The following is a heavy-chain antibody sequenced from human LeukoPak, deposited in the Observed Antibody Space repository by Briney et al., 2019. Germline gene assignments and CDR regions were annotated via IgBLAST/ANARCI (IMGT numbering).Heavy chain of an antibody. CDR1: GYTFTGYY. CDR3: ARDSLSGFYYDSSGYFLNWFDP. D-gene: IGHD3-22*01. V-gene: IGHV1-2*02. CDR2: INPNSGGT. J-gene: IGHJ5*02. Sequence: ASVKVSCKASGYTFTGYYMHWVRQAPGQGLEWMGWINPNSGGTNYAQKFQGRVTMTRDTSISTAYMELSRLRSDDTAVYYCARDSLSGFYYDSSGYFLNWFDPWGQGTLVTVSS.